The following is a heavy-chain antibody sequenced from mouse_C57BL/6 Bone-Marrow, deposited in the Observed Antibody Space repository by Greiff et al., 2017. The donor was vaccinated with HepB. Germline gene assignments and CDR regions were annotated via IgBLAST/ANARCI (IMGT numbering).Heavy chain of an antibody. CDR1: GYTFTDYN. CDR3: ARRDYYGSSPWDFDV. Sequence: DVKLQESGPELVKPGASVKIPCKASGYTFTDYNMDWVKQSHGKSLEWIGDINPNNGGTIYNQKFKGKATLTVDKSSSTAYMELRSLTSEDTAVYYCARRDYYGSSPWDFDVWGTGTTVTVSS. CDR2: INPNNGGT. J-gene: IGHJ1*03. D-gene: IGHD1-1*01. V-gene: IGHV1-18*01.